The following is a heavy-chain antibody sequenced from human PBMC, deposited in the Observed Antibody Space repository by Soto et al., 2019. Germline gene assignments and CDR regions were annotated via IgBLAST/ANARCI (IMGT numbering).Heavy chain of an antibody. CDR3: ARGPITQTSFIDH. CDR2: ISYDGSSQ. V-gene: IGHV3-30-3*01. Sequence: QVQIVESGGGVVQPGRSLRLSCAASGFTFSSYPMHWVRQAPGKGLEWVTVISYDGSSQSYADSVKGRFTISRDNSKDTLYLQMPSLRSEDTAVYYCARGPITQTSFIDHWGQGTLVTVSS. D-gene: IGHD1-20*01. J-gene: IGHJ4*02. CDR1: GFTFSSYP.